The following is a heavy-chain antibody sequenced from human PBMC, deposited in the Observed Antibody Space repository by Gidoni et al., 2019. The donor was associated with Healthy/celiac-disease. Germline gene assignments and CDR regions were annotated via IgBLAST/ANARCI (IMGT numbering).Heavy chain of an antibody. CDR3: ARVRVGGSTRRPGYYFDY. Sequence: QVQLQQWGAGLLKPSETLSLTCAVYGGSFSGYYWSWIRQPPGKGLEWIGEINHSGSTNYNPSLKSRVTISVDTSKNQFSLKLGSVTAADTAVYYCARVRVGGSTRRPGYYFDYWGQGTLVTVSS. V-gene: IGHV4-34*01. CDR2: INHSGST. CDR1: GGSFSGYY. J-gene: IGHJ4*02. D-gene: IGHD2-2*01.